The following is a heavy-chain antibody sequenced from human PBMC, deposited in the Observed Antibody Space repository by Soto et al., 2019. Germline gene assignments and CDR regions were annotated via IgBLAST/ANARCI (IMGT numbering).Heavy chain of an antibody. V-gene: IGHV3-48*02. CDR2: ISSSSSTI. CDR1: GFTFSSYS. CDR3: ARRQYCSGGSCYWYYYYGMDV. J-gene: IGHJ6*02. D-gene: IGHD2-15*01. Sequence: EVQLVESGGGLVQPGGSLRLSCAASGFTFSSYSMNWVRQAPGKGLECVSYISSSSSTIYYADSVKGRFTISRDNAKNSLYLQMNSLRDEDTAVYYCARRQYCSGGSCYWYYYYGMDVWGQGTTVTVSS.